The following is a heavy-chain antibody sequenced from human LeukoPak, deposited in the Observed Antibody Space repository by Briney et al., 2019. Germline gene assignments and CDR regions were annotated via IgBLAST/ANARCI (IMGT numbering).Heavy chain of an antibody. Sequence: AASVKVSCKASGGTFNNYTINWVRQATGQGLEWMGWMNPNSGNTGYAQKFQGRVTMTRNTSISTAYMELSSLRSEDTAVYYCARSPLVPDYWGQGTLVTVSS. V-gene: IGHV1-8*02. D-gene: IGHD2-8*02. J-gene: IGHJ4*02. CDR1: GGTFNNYT. CDR2: MNPNSGNT. CDR3: ARSPLVPDY.